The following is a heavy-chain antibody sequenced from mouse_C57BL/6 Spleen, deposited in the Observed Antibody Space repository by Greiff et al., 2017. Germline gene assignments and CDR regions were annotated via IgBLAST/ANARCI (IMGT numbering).Heavy chain of an antibody. CDR1: GYAFSSSW. CDR2: IYPGDGDT. V-gene: IGHV1-82*01. D-gene: IGHD2-5*01. Sequence: QVQLQQSGPELVKPGASVTISCKASGYAFSSSWMNWVKQRPGQGLEWIGRIYPGDGDTNYNGKFKGKATLTADKSSSTAYMQLSSLTSEDSAVYFCARGRSNSGFDYWGQGTLVTVSA. J-gene: IGHJ3*01. CDR3: ARGRSNSGFDY.